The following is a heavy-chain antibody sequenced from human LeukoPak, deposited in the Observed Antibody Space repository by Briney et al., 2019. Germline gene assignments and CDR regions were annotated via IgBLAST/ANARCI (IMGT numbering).Heavy chain of an antibody. CDR2: INHSGST. Sequence: SETLSLTCAVYGGSFSGYYWSWIRQPPGKGLEWIGEINHSGSTNYNPSLKSRVTISVDTSKNQFSLKLSSVTAADTAVYYCARVVRDWNVVDYWGQGTLVTVSS. J-gene: IGHJ4*02. CDR3: ARVVRDWNVVDY. D-gene: IGHD1-1*01. V-gene: IGHV4-34*01. CDR1: GGSFSGYY.